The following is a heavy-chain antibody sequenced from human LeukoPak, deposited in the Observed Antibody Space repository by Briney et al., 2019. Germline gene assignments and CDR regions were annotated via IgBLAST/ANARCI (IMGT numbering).Heavy chain of an antibody. CDR1: GYSISSGYY. V-gene: IGHV4-38-2*02. J-gene: IGHJ3*02. CDR3: ARDYWSTRPYDAFDI. CDR2: IYHSGST. Sequence: SETLSLTCTVSGYSISSGYYWGWIRQPPGKGLEWIGSIYHSGSTYYNPSLKSRVTISVDTSKNQFSLKLRSVTAADTAVYYCARDYWSTRPYDAFDIWGQGTMVTVSS. D-gene: IGHD2-8*02.